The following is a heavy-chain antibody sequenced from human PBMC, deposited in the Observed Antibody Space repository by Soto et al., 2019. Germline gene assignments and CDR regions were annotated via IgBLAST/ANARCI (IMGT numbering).Heavy chain of an antibody. CDR3: ASSLLTPFDY. J-gene: IGHJ4*02. CDR2: INSDGSST. D-gene: IGHD7-27*01. CDR1: GLTFRNYW. Sequence: EVQLVESGGGLVQPGGSLRLSCAASGLTFRNYWMHWVRQAPGKGLVWVSRINSDGSSTSYADSVKGRFTISRNNAKNTLYLQMNSLRAEDTAVYYCASSLLTPFDYWGQGSLVTVSS. V-gene: IGHV3-74*01.